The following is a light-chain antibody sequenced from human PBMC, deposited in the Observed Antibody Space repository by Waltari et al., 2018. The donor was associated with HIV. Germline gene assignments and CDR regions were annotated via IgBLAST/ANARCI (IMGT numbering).Light chain of an antibody. CDR1: SSDVGGYNY. J-gene: IGLJ2*01. CDR3: SSYTSSSTLV. V-gene: IGLV2-14*01. Sequence: QSALTQPASVSGSPGQSITISCTGTSSDVGGYNYVSWYQQHPGKAPKLMIYEVSNRPSWVSNRFACSNAGNTASLVISGLQAEDEADYYCSSYTSSSTLVFGGGTKLTVL. CDR2: EVS.